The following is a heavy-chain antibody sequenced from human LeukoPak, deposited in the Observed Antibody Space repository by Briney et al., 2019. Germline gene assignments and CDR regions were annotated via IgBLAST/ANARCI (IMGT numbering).Heavy chain of an antibody. Sequence: GGSLRLSCAASGFTFSSYSMNWVRQAPGKGLEWVSSISSSSSYIYYADSVKGRFTISRENAKNSLYLQMNSLRAEDTAVYYCARERIQLWLIEHAFDIWGQGTMVTVSS. CDR3: ARERIQLWLIEHAFDI. CDR1: GFTFSSYS. V-gene: IGHV3-21*01. CDR2: ISSSSSYI. D-gene: IGHD5-18*01. J-gene: IGHJ3*02.